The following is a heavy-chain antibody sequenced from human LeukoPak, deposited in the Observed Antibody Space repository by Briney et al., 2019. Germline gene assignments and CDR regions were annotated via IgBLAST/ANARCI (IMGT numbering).Heavy chain of an antibody. J-gene: IGHJ4*02. CDR1: GYSISSGYY. CDR3: ARGRGGGDILTGYDY. CDR2: IFYSGST. V-gene: IGHV4-38-2*02. D-gene: IGHD3-9*01. Sequence: SETLSLTCTVSGYSISSGYYWGWIRQPPGKGLEWIGSIFYSGSTYYNPSLKSRVTISVDRSKNQFSLKLSSVTAADTAVYYCARGRGGGDILTGYDYWGQGTLVTVSS.